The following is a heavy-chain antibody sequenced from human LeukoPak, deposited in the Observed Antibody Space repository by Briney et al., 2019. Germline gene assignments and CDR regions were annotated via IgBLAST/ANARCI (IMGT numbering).Heavy chain of an antibody. V-gene: IGHV3-53*01. Sequence: GGSLRLSCAASGFTFSSYWMNWARQAPGKGLEWVSVIYSGGSTYHADSVKGRFTISRDNSKNTLYLQMNSLRAEDTAVYYCARLIAAAGYFDYWGQGTLVTVSS. CDR1: GFTFSSYW. CDR2: IYSGGST. CDR3: ARLIAAAGYFDY. D-gene: IGHD6-13*01. J-gene: IGHJ4*02.